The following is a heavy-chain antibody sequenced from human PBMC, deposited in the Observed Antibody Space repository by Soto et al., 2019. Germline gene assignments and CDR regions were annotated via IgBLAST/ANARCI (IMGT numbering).Heavy chain of an antibody. CDR2: ITGSGDNT. Sequence: EVQLLESGGDLVQPGGSLRLSCAASGFTFSNYGMAWVRQAPGKGLEWVSSITGSGDNTYSADSVKGRFTISRDNAKNILYLHMDSLRADDTAVNYCAKVPEFMGWFDPWGQGTLVTVSS. V-gene: IGHV3-23*01. D-gene: IGHD3-10*01. CDR1: GFTFSNYG. J-gene: IGHJ5*02. CDR3: AKVPEFMGWFDP.